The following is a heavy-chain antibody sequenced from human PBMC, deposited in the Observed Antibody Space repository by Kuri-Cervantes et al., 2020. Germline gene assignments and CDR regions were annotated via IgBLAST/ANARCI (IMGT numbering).Heavy chain of an antibody. J-gene: IGHJ3*02. CDR1: GYTLTELS. CDR2: FDPEDGET. CDR3: TRGEGAKGAFDI. Sequence: ASVKVSCKVSGYTLTELSMHWVRQAPGKGLEWMGGFDPEDGETIYAQKFQGRVTMTEDTSTDTAYMELSSLRSEDTAVYYCTRGEGAKGAFDIWGQGTTVTVSS. D-gene: IGHD1-26*01. V-gene: IGHV1-24*01.